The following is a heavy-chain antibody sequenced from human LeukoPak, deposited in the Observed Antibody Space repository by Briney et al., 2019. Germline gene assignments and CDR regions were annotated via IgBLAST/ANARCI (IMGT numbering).Heavy chain of an antibody. Sequence: SETLSLTCTVSGGSISSGSYYWNWIRQPAGKGLEWIGRIYTSGSTNYNPSLKSRVTISVDTSKNQFSLKLSSVTAADTAVYYCARVRFLEWLDEAFDIWGQGTMVTVSS. CDR3: ARVRFLEWLDEAFDI. D-gene: IGHD3-3*01. CDR2: IYTSGST. CDR1: GGSISSGSYY. V-gene: IGHV4-61*02. J-gene: IGHJ3*02.